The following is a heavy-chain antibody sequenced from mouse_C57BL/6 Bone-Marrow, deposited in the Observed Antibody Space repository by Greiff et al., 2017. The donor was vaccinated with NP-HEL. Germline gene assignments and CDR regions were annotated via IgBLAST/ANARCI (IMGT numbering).Heavy chain of an antibody. D-gene: IGHD1-1*01. CDR2: ISSGSSTI. J-gene: IGHJ4*01. CDR1: GFTFSDYG. V-gene: IGHV5-17*01. CDR3: ARDRISYYGSSYYYYAMDY. Sequence: EVLLVESGAGLVKPGGSLKLSCAASGFTFSDYGMHWVRQAPEKGLEWVAYISSGSSTIYYADTVKGRFTISRDNAKNTLFLQMTSLRSEDTAMYYGARDRISYYGSSYYYYAMDYWGQGTSVTVSS.